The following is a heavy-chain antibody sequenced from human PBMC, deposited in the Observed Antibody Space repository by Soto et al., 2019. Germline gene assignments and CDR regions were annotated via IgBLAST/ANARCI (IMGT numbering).Heavy chain of an antibody. J-gene: IGHJ4*02. CDR2: INTDGSNS. Sequence: EMQLVESGGGLVQPGESLRLSCAASGFTFSRYWMHWVRQSPEKGLVWVSHINTDGSNSNYADSVKGRFTISRDNAKNTLYLQMDGLEAEDTALYYCARAAYSSSWYADFWGQGTLVTVCS. CDR1: GFTFSRYW. D-gene: IGHD6-13*01. V-gene: IGHV3-74*02. CDR3: ARAAYSSSWYADF.